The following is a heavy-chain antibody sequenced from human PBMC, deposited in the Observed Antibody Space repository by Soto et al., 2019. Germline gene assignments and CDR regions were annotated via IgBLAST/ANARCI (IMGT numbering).Heavy chain of an antibody. CDR1: GYTFTSYC. CDR3: ARVRLSPYYYYGMDV. CDR2: ISAYNGNT. Sequence: ASVKVSCKASGYTFTSYCISWVRQSPVQGLEWMGWISAYNGNTNYAQKLQGRVTMTTDTSTSTAYMELRSLRSDDTAVYYCARVRLSPYYYYGMDVWGQGTTVTVSS. J-gene: IGHJ6*02. V-gene: IGHV1-18*01. D-gene: IGHD6-6*01.